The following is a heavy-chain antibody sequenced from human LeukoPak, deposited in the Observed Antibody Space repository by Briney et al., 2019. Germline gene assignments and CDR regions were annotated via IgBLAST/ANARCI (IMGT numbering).Heavy chain of an antibody. CDR2: INHSGST. D-gene: IGHD3-3*01. CDR1: GGSFSGYY. J-gene: IGHJ6*02. V-gene: IGHV4-34*01. CDR3: ARAYYDFWSGYYFYYYGMDV. Sequence: SETLSLPCAVYGGSFSGYYWSWIRQPPGKALEWIGEINHSGSTNYNPSLKSRVTISVDTSKNQFSLKLSSVTAADTAVYYCARAYYDFWSGYYFYYYGMDVWGQGTTVTVSS.